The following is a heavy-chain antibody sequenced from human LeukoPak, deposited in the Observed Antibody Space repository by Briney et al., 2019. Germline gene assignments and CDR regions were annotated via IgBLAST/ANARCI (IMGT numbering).Heavy chain of an antibody. Sequence: GASVKVSCKASGYTFTGYYMHWVRQAPGQGLEWMGWINPNSGGTNYAQKFQGRVTMTRDTSTSTVYMELSSLRSEDTAVYYCARDGLLWFGISNWFDPWGQGTLVTVSS. CDR2: INPNSGGT. D-gene: IGHD3-10*01. J-gene: IGHJ5*02. V-gene: IGHV1-2*02. CDR3: ARDGLLWFGISNWFDP. CDR1: GYTFTGYY.